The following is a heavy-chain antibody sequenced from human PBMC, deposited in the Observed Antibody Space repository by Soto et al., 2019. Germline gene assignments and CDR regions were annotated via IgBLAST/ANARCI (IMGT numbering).Heavy chain of an antibody. CDR1: GGTFSSYA. CDR3: ARGHCSSTSCYWGNNWFDP. J-gene: IGHJ5*02. CDR2: INPNSGGT. D-gene: IGHD2-2*01. V-gene: IGHV1-2*02. Sequence: ASVKVSCKASGGTFSSYAISWVLQAPGQGLEWMGWINPNSGGTNYAQKFQGRVTMTRDTSISTAYMELSRLRCDDTAVYYCARGHCSSTSCYWGNNWFDPWGQGTLVTVSS.